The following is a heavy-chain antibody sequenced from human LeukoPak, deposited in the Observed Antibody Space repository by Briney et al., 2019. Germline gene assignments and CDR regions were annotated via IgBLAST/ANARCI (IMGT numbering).Heavy chain of an antibody. J-gene: IGHJ4*02. V-gene: IGHV3-49*04. CDR2: IKTKLYGGTT. CDR1: GFAFGDFA. CDR3: TRDHRDDWNPGYYFDY. D-gene: IGHD1-1*01. Sequence: GGSLRLSCTASGFAFGDFAMNWVRQAPGKGLEWVGFIKTKLYGGTTEYAASVKGRFTISRDDSKAIAYLQMNSLKTEDTAVYYCTRDHRDDWNPGYYFDYWGRETLVTVSS.